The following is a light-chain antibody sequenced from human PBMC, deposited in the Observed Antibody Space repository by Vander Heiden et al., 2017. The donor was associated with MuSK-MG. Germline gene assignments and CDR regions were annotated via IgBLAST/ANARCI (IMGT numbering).Light chain of an antibody. CDR1: QTINIY. CDR2: GSS. Sequence: DIQMPQSPSSLSASVGDRVSITCRASQTINIYLSWFQQKPGKAPKLLIYGSSSLQGWVPSRFSGTGSGTDFTLTINSLQPEDFATYYCQQTYSTPYTFGRGTKVEI. J-gene: IGKJ2*01. CDR3: QQTYSTPYT. V-gene: IGKV1-39*01.